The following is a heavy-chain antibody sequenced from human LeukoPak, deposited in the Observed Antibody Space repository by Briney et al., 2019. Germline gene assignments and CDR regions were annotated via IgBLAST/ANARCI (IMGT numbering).Heavy chain of an antibody. J-gene: IGHJ6*03. CDR3: ARGTNYDFWSGYYTYDYMDV. D-gene: IGHD3-3*01. CDR2: MNPNSGNT. CDR1: GYTFTSYD. V-gene: IGHV1-8*01. Sequence: GASVKVSCKASGYTFTSYDINWVRQATGQGLEWMGWMNPNSGNTGYAQKFQGRVTMTRNTSISTAYMELSSLRSEDTAVYYCARGTNYDFWSGYYTYDYMDVWGKGTTVTVSS.